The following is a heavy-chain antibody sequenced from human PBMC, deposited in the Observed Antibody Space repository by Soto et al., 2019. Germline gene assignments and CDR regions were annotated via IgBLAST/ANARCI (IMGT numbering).Heavy chain of an antibody. CDR1: GYTLTSYA. V-gene: IGHV1-18*01. D-gene: IGHD2-8*01. Sequence: GASVKVSCKASGYTLTSYAISWVRQAPGQGLEWMGWISAYNGNTNYAQKLQGRVTINPDISNNQVSLHLNSVTPDDTAVYYCVRLIGNSWLDSWGQGTLVTVSS. J-gene: IGHJ5*01. CDR2: ISAYNGNT. CDR3: VRLIGNSWLDS.